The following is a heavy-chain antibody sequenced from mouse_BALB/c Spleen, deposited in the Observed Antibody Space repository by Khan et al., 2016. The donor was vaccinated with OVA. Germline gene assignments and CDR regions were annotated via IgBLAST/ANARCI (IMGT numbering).Heavy chain of an antibody. CDR2: MSYSGST. J-gene: IGHJ4*01. D-gene: IGHD2-3*01. CDR1: GYSITSDYA. CDR3: ARDGSRYNYAMDY. V-gene: IGHV3-2*02. Sequence: EVQLQESGPGLVKPSQSLSLTCTVTGYSITSDYAWNWIRQFPGNKLEWMGYMSYSGSTNYNLSLKSRISITRDTSKNQFFLQLNSVTTEDTATYYCARDGSRYNYAMDYWGQGTSVTVSS.